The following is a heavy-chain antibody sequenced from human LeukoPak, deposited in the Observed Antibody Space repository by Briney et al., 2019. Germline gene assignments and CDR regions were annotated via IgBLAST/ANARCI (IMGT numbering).Heavy chain of an antibody. D-gene: IGHD2-15*01. CDR2: IRYDGRSK. CDR1: RFTFSSYG. V-gene: IGHV3-30*02. J-gene: IGHJ4*02. Sequence: GASLRLSCAASRFTFSSYGMHWVRQAPGKGLEWVSFIRYDGRSKYYADSVKGRFTTSRDNSKNTLYLQMNSLRVEDTAVYYCAKDQDLYCSGGSCYSTLDYWGQGTLVTVSS. CDR3: AKDQDLYCSGGSCYSTLDY.